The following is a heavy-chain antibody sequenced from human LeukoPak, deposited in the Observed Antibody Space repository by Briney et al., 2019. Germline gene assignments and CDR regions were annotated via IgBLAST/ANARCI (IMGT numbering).Heavy chain of an antibody. CDR3: ARRDTTGWFHHFDY. V-gene: IGHV3-53*01. Sequence: GGSLRLSCAASGSTVSSNSMTWVRQAPGKGLEWVSILYNGGGANYADSVKGRFTISRDNSRNTLFLQMNSLRDEDTAVYYCARRDTTGWFHHFDYWGQGTLVTVSS. D-gene: IGHD6-19*01. CDR1: GSTVSSNS. CDR2: LYNGGGA. J-gene: IGHJ4*02.